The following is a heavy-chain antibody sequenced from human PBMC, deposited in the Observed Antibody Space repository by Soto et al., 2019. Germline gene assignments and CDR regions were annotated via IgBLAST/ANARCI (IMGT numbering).Heavy chain of an antibody. J-gene: IGHJ4*02. CDR1: GGSFSGYY. D-gene: IGHD6-6*01. CDR2: INHSGST. CDR3: ARGLRRIAARPGNFNFDY. Sequence: ASETLSLTCAVYGGSFSGYYWSWIRQPPGKGLEWIGEINHSGSTNYNPSLKSRVTISVDTSKNQFSLKLSSVTAADTAVYYCARGLRRIAARPGNFNFDYWGQGTLVTVSS. V-gene: IGHV4-34*01.